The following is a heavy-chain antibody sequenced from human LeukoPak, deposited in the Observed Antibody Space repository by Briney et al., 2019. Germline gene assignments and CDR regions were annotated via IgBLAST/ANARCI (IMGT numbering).Heavy chain of an antibody. CDR1: GFTFSSYW. V-gene: IGHV3-7*02. Sequence: TGGSLRLSCASSGFTFSSYWMRWVRQTPGKGLEWVADIKPDGSEKYYLDSAKGRFTISRDNAKNSLYLQMNSLRAEDTAVYYCARGSLHSAYGFDYWGQGTLVTVSS. CDR3: ARGSLHSAYGFDY. J-gene: IGHJ4*02. D-gene: IGHD5-12*01. CDR2: IKPDGSEK.